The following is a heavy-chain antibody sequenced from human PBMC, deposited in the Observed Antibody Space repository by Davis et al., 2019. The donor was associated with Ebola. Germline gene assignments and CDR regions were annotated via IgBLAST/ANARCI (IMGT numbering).Heavy chain of an antibody. V-gene: IGHV3-74*01. CDR3: VRDGIATFGKVKYYYGMDV. CDR1: GFPITNYW. CDR2: IKSDGST. D-gene: IGHD6-13*01. Sequence: GEYLKISCAVSGFPITNYWTHWVRQAPGKGLVWVSRIKSDGSTIYADSVKGRFTISRDNAKNTLYLQMNSLRVEDTAVYYCVRDGIATFGKVKYYYGMDVWGKGTTVTVSS. J-gene: IGHJ6*04.